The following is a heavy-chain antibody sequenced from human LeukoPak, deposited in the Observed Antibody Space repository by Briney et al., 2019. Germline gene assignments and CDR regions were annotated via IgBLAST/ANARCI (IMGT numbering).Heavy chain of an antibody. CDR3: AKDCNGGNCYIDY. J-gene: IGHJ4*02. D-gene: IGHD2-15*01. V-gene: IGHV3-23*01. Sequence: GGSLRLSCAASGFTFTNYATSWVRQAPGKGLEWVSGMSGRGVSTYYADSVKGRFTISSDNSMNTLYLQMNSLRAEDTAIYYCAKDCNGGNCYIDYWGQGTLVTVAS. CDR1: GFTFTNYA. CDR2: MSGRGVST.